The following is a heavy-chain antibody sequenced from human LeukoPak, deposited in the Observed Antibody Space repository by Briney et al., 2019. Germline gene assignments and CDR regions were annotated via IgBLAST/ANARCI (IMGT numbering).Heavy chain of an antibody. V-gene: IGHV3-33*01. CDR2: IWYDGSNK. D-gene: IGHD6-13*01. CDR3: ARDPIAAAGTVIWYNWFDP. CDR1: GFTFSNYG. Sequence: GGSLKLSCAASGFTFSNYGMHRVRQAPGKGLEWVEVIWYDGSNKYYADSVKGRFTISRDNSKNTLYLQMNSLRAEDTAVYYCARDPIAAAGTVIWYNWFDPWGQGTLVTVSS. J-gene: IGHJ5*02.